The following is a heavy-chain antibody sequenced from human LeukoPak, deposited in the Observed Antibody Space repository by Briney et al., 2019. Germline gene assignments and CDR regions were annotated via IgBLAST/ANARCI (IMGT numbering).Heavy chain of an antibody. CDR1: KFTFSTSA. CDR3: AKESQTYYDIMTGYPNYYFDY. J-gene: IGHJ4*02. V-gene: IGHV3-23*01. D-gene: IGHD3-9*01. CDR2: ISGSGANT. Sequence: HGGSLRLSCAASKFTFSTSAMSWVRQAPGKGLEWVSAISGSGANTYYVDSVKGRFTISRDNSKNRLYLEMSSLRCDDTAVYYCAKESQTYYDIMTGYPNYYFDYWGQGTLVTVSS.